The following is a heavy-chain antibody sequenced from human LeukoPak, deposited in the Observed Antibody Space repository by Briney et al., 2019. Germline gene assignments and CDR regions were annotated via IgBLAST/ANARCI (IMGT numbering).Heavy chain of an antibody. V-gene: IGHV3-23*01. CDR1: GFTFNSYG. D-gene: IGHD3/OR15-3a*01. CDR2: ISGSGSNT. CDR3: AKSLRSSWTVDY. Sequence: PGGSLRLSCAASGFTFNSYGFNWVCQAPGKGLEWVSAISGSGSNTYYADSAKGRFTTSRDNSKNTLYLQMNSLRAEDTAVYYCAKSLRSSWTVDYWGQGTLVTVSS. J-gene: IGHJ4*02.